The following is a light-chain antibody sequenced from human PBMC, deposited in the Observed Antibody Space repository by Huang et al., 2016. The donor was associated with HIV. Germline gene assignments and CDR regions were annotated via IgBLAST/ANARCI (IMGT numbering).Light chain of an antibody. Sequence: EIAMSQSPATLSVSPGERATLSCRASQSVSFNLAWYQQKPGQAPSLRIYDTSTRATGVPARFSGSGSGTGFTLTISSLQSEDFAVYYCQQYNNWPRTFGQGTKVEIK. J-gene: IGKJ1*01. CDR1: QSVSFN. CDR2: DTS. V-gene: IGKV3-15*01. CDR3: QQYNNWPRT.